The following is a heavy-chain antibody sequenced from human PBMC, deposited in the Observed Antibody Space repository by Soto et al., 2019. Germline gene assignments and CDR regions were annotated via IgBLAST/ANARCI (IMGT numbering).Heavy chain of an antibody. Sequence: SETQSVTCTVSGGSMMRSSYYWAWIRQTPGQGLEWIGSFYNGWSTCYIPCLKRRVTMPIDTSKSQLYLNVTSVTAADTGVFYCAAPRTRTYYPPRYWLQGILVPVS. D-gene: IGHD3-10*01. V-gene: IGHV4-39*01. CDR3: AAPRTRTYYPPRY. CDR2: FYNGWST. J-gene: IGHJ4*02. CDR1: GGSMMRSSYY.